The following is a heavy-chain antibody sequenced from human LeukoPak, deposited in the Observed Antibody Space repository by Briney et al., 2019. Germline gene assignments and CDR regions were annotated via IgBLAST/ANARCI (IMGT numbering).Heavy chain of an antibody. Sequence: SETLSLTCTVSGGSTSSGNYYWGWIRQPPGKGLERIGGISSSGNPYYKPSRNSRITISIDTSKNHFSLKLSSVTAADTAVYYCARLGAGPTYYDFWSGYSSFYFDYWGQGTLVTVSS. CDR2: ISSSGNP. CDR1: GGSTSSGNYY. J-gene: IGHJ4*02. CDR3: ARLGAGPTYYDFWSGYSSFYFDY. V-gene: IGHV4-39*02. D-gene: IGHD3-3*01.